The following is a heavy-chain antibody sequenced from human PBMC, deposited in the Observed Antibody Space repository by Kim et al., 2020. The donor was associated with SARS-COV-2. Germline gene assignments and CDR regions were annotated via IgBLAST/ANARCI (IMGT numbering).Heavy chain of an antibody. J-gene: IGHJ4*02. V-gene: IGHV4-34*01. Sequence: SETLSLTCAVYGGSFSGYYWSWIRQPPGKGLEWIGEINHSGSTNYNPSLKSRVTISVDTSKNQFSLKLSSVTAADTAVYYCAREEGSWGQGTLVTVSS. CDR2: INHSGST. CDR1: GGSFSGYY. CDR3: AREEGS. D-gene: IGHD3-10*01.